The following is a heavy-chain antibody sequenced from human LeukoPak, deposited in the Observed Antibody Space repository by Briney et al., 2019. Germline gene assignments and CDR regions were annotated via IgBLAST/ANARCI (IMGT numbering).Heavy chain of an antibody. Sequence: GGSLRLSCAASGFTFNWSWMNWVRQAPGKGLEWVANMDPSGSQKRYVDSVKGRFTISRDNPGTSVYLEMNSLRTEDTAIYYCAIWASGNYWGQETLVTVSS. CDR3: AIWASGNY. D-gene: IGHD3-10*01. CDR2: MDPSGSQK. J-gene: IGHJ4*02. CDR1: GFTFNWSW. V-gene: IGHV3-7*01.